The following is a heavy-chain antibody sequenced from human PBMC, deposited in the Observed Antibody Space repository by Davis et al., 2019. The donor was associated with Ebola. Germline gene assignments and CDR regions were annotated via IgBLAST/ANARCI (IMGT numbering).Heavy chain of an antibody. CDR3: GTFGGVIGLSSFDY. V-gene: IGHV3-74*01. D-gene: IGHD3-16*02. J-gene: IGHJ4*02. CDR2: INSDGSST. Sequence: GESLKISCAASGFTFSSYWMHWVRQAPGKGLVLVSRINSDGSSTSYADSVKGRFTISRDNAKNTLYLQMNSLRAEDTAVYYCGTFGGVIGLSSFDYWGQGTLVTVSS. CDR1: GFTFSSYW.